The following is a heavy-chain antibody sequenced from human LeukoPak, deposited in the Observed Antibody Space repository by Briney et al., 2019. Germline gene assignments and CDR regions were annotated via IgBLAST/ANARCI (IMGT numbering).Heavy chain of an antibody. J-gene: IGHJ4*02. Sequence: ASVKVSCKASGGTFSSYAISWVRQAPGQGLEWMGWINPNSGGTNYAQKFQGRVTMTRDTSISTAYMELSRLRSDDTAVYYCARVVAATWWFDYWGQGTLVTVSS. CDR1: GGTFSSYA. V-gene: IGHV1-2*02. CDR3: ARVVAATWWFDY. CDR2: INPNSGGT. D-gene: IGHD2-15*01.